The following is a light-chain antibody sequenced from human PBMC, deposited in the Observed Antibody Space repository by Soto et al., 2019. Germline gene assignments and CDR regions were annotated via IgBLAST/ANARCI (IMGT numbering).Light chain of an antibody. J-gene: IGKJ4*01. CDR2: DVS. V-gene: IGKV1-5*01. CDR1: QSVSNW. CDR3: QPYNNWALT. Sequence: DIQMTQSPSTLSASVGDRVTITCRASQSVSNWLAWYQQKPGKAPTLLIYDVSRLETGVPSRFSGSGSGTEFTLTINSLQPEDFAVYYCQPYNNWALTFGGGNKV.